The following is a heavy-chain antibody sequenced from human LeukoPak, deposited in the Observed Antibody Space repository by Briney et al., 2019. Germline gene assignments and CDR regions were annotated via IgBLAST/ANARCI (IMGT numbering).Heavy chain of an antibody. D-gene: IGHD3-10*01. CDR1: GFTFSDYY. CDR3: ASGAMVRGVRPFDY. J-gene: IGHJ4*02. CDR2: ISNYGSTI. Sequence: GGSLRLSCEASGFTFSDYYMSWVRQAPGKGLEWVSYISNYGSTIYYADSVKGRFTISRDNAKNSLYLQMNSLRAEDTAMYYCASGAMVRGVRPFDYWGQGTLVTVSS. V-gene: IGHV3-11*01.